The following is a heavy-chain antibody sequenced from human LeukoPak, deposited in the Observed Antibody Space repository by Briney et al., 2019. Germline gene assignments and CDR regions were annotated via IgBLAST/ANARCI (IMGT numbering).Heavy chain of an antibody. D-gene: IGHD3-10*01. J-gene: IGHJ5*02. Sequence: ASVKVSCKASGYTFTSYDINWVRQATGQGLGWMGWMNPNSGNTGYAQKFQGRVTMTRNTSISTAYMELSSLRSEDTAVYYCARANYYGSGSYLDWFDPWGQGTLATVSS. CDR2: MNPNSGNT. CDR1: GYTFTSYD. CDR3: ARANYYGSGSYLDWFDP. V-gene: IGHV1-8*01.